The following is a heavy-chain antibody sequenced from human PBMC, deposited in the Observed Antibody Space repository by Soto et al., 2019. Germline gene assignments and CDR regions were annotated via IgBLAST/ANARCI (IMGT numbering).Heavy chain of an antibody. CDR2: ISSSGSTI. D-gene: IGHD3-22*01. Sequence: GGSLRLSCAASGFTFSSYEMNWVRQAPGKGLEWVSYISSSGSTIYYADSVKGRFTISRDNAKNSLYLQMNSLRAEDTAVYYCARDAYDSSGYYRHFDYWGQGTLVTVSS. CDR1: GFTFSSYE. J-gene: IGHJ4*02. V-gene: IGHV3-48*03. CDR3: ARDAYDSSGYYRHFDY.